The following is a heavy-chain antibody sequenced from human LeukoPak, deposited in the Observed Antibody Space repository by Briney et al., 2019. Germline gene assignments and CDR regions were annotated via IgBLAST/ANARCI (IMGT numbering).Heavy chain of an antibody. J-gene: IGHJ4*02. Sequence: ASVKVSCKASGYTFTSYGISWVRQAPGQGLEWMGWISAYNGNTNYAQKLQGRVTMTTDTSTSTAYMELRSLRSDDTAVYYCARWSNIVVVTATFFDYWGQGTLVTVSS. V-gene: IGHV1-18*01. CDR1: GYTFTSYG. CDR3: ARWSNIVVVTATFFDY. CDR2: ISAYNGNT. D-gene: IGHD2-21*02.